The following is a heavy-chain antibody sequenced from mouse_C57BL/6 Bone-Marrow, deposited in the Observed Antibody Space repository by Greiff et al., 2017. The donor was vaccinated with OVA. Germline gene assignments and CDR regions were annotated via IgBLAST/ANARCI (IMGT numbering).Heavy chain of an antibody. D-gene: IGHD2-2*01. CDR3: ARMDLLWLRRGSWFAY. Sequence: VKLQESGPGLVQPSQSLSITCTVSGFSLTSYGVHWVRQSPGKGLEWLGVIWSGGSTDYNAAFISRLSISKDNSKSQVFFKMNSLQADDTAIYYCARMDLLWLRRGSWFAYWGQGTLVTVSA. CDR1: GFSLTSYG. CDR2: IWSGGST. V-gene: IGHV2-2*01. J-gene: IGHJ3*01.